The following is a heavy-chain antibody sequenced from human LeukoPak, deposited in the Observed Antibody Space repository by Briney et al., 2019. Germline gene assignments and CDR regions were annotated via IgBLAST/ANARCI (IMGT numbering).Heavy chain of an antibody. V-gene: IGHV3-7*03. CDR3: ARAGVLWFGESKFDY. D-gene: IGHD3-10*01. J-gene: IGHJ4*02. CDR1: GFTFSRHW. Sequence: GGSLRLSCAASGFTFSRHWMYWVRQAPGKGLEWVANIKQDGSEKYYVDSVKGRFTISRDNAKNSLYLQMNSLRAEDTAVYYCARAGVLWFGESKFDYWGQGILVTVSS. CDR2: IKQDGSEK.